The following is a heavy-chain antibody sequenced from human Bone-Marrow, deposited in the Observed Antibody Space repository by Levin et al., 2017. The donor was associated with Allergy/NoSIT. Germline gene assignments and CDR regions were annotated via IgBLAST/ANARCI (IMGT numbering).Heavy chain of an antibody. Sequence: SETLSLTCAVYGGSFSGYYWSWIRQPPGKGLEWIGEINHSGSTNYNPSLKSRVTISVDTSKNQFSLKLSSVTAADTAVYYCARLGTRIAAAGTWGYWGQGTLVTVSS. CDR2: INHSGST. V-gene: IGHV4-34*01. D-gene: IGHD6-13*01. CDR3: ARLGTRIAAAGTWGY. J-gene: IGHJ4*02. CDR1: GGSFSGYY.